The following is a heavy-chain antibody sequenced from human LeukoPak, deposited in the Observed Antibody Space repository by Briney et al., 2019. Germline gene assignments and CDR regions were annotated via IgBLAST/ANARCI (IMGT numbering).Heavy chain of an antibody. Sequence: RRSLRLSCAASGFTFSSYWMIWIRQAPGKGLEWVANIKQDGSEIYYVDSVKGRFTISRDNAKNSLYLQMNSLRAEDTAVYYCARDTGGGYSCYDCWGQGTLVTVSS. CDR1: GFTFSSYW. CDR2: IKQDGSEI. V-gene: IGHV3-7*01. J-gene: IGHJ4*02. CDR3: ARDTGGGYSCYDC. D-gene: IGHD5-18*01.